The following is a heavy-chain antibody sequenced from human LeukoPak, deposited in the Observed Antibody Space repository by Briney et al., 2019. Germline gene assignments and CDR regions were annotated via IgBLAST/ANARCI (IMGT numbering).Heavy chain of an antibody. J-gene: IGHJ4*02. CDR2: ISWNSGSI. Sequence: GRSLRLSCAASGFTFDDYAMHWVRQAPGKGLEWVSGISWNSGSIGYADSVKGRFTISRDNAKNSLYLQMNSLRAEDTALYYCAKSGSYYFDFDYWGQGTLVTVSS. V-gene: IGHV3-9*01. D-gene: IGHD1-26*01. CDR3: AKSGSYYFDFDY. CDR1: GFTFDDYA.